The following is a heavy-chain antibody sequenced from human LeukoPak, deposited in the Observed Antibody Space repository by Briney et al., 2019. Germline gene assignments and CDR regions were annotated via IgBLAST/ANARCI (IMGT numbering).Heavy chain of an antibody. CDR1: GFTFSNHA. CDR2: ISGSGGTT. CDR3: AKLMFLWPPIYFDY. V-gene: IGHV3-23*01. D-gene: IGHD2-8*01. Sequence: GGSLRLSCAASGFTFSNHAMSWVRQAPGKGLEWVSAISGSGGTTYYADSVKGRFTISRDNAKNSVYLQMNSLRAEDTAVYYCAKLMFLWPPIYFDYWGQGALVTVSS. J-gene: IGHJ4*02.